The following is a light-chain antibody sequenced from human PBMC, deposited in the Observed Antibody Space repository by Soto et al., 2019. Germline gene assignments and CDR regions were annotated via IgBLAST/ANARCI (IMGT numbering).Light chain of an antibody. J-gene: IGKJ4*01. Sequence: DIQMTQSPSSLSASLVDRVTVTFRASQNIHNFVSWYQQKPGQAPKLLIFLASTLESGVPSRFGGSGSGTDFTLTISSLQPEDFATYYCQQTFSNPRTFGGGTKVDIK. CDR3: QQTFSNPRT. CDR2: LAS. CDR1: QNIHNF. V-gene: IGKV1-39*01.